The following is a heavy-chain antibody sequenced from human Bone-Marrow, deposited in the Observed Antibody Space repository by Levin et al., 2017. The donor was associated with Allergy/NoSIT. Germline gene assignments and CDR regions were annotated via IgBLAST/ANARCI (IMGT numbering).Heavy chain of an antibody. V-gene: IGHV1-69*06. J-gene: IGHJ3*02. D-gene: IGHD4-17*01. CDR2: IIPIFGTA. Sequence: RGESLKISCKASGGTFSSYAISWVRQAPGQGLEWMGGIIPIFGTANYAQKFQGRVTITADKSTSTAYMELSSLRSEDTAVYYCARFYRPHYGDYEYWFAGAFDIWGQGTMVTVSS. CDR3: ARFYRPHYGDYEYWFAGAFDI. CDR1: GGTFSSYA.